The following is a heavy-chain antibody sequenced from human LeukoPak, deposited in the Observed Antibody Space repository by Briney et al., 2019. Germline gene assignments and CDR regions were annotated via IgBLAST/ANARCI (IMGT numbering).Heavy chain of an antibody. J-gene: IGHJ4*02. CDR2: INPNSGGT. Sequence: ASVKVSCKASGCTFTGYYMHWVRQAPGQGLEWMGWINPNSGGTNYAQKFQGRVTMTRDTSISTAYMELSRLRSDDTAVYYCAIIVGAILSFDYWGQGTLVTVSS. CDR3: AIIVGAILSFDY. CDR1: GCTFTGYY. V-gene: IGHV1-2*02. D-gene: IGHD1-26*01.